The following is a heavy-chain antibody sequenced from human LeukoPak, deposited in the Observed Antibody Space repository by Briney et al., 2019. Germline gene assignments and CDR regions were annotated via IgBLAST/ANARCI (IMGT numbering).Heavy chain of an antibody. CDR3: ARHRGSGSSSIPFDR. D-gene: IGHD3-10*01. Sequence: SETLSLTCTVSGASVVTNSPYWAWIRQSPGKGPEWIGTVYYSGSIYYNPSLKSRVTLSIDTSNHQFSLRLSSVTAADTAVYYCARHRGSGSSSIPFDRWGQGTLVTVSS. CDR2: VYYSGSI. CDR1: GASVVTNSPY. V-gene: IGHV4-39*01. J-gene: IGHJ4*02.